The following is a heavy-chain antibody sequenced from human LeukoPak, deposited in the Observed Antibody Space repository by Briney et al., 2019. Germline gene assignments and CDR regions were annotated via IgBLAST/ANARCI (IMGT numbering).Heavy chain of an antibody. CDR3: ARDGERYSLEG. J-gene: IGHJ4*02. Sequence: GASVKVSCKASGYTFTGYYMHWVRQAPGQGLEWMGWINPNNGGTNYAQKFQGRVTMTRDTSISTAYMELSRLRSDDTAVYYCARDGERYSLEGWGQGTLVTVSS. CDR2: INPNNGGT. D-gene: IGHD5-12*01. CDR1: GYTFTGYY. V-gene: IGHV1-2*02.